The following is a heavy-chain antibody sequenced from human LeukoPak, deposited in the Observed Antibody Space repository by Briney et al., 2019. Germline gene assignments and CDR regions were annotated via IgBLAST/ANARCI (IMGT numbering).Heavy chain of an antibody. D-gene: IGHD6-19*01. V-gene: IGHV3-48*03. CDR3: ALLAVASDFDY. J-gene: IGHJ4*02. CDR2: IGSSGRTR. CDR1: GFPFSFYE. Sequence: PGGSLRLSCAVSGFPFSFYEINWVRQAPGKWLEWVSNIGSSGRTRYYADSVKGRFSISRDNAKNSLYLQMNSLRVEDTGVYYCALLAVASDFDYWGQGALVTVSS.